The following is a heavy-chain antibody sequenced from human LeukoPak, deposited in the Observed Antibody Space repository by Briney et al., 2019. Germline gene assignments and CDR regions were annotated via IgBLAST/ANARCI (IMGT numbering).Heavy chain of an antibody. CDR1: GFPFRNYS. CDR2: IRHDGSHK. J-gene: IGHJ6*03. D-gene: IGHD3-10*01. CDR3: AKDRGGSFYYFMDV. V-gene: IGHV3-30*02. Sequence: GGSLRLSCAASGFPFRNYSMHWVRQAPGKGLEWVTFIRHDGSHKHDADSVKGRFTISRDNSKSTLYLQMNSLRTEDTAVYYCAKDRGGSFYYFMDVWGKGTTVTISS.